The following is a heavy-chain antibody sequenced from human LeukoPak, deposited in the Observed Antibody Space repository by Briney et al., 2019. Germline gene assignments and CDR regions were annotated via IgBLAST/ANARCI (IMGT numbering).Heavy chain of an antibody. CDR2: INTSGTT. J-gene: IGHJ6*03. V-gene: IGHV4-61*02. CDR1: GASISSGSNS. D-gene: IGHD1-26*01. Sequence: SKTLSLTCTVSGASISSGSNSWGWIRQPAGKGLEWIGRINTSGTTNYNPSLKSRVTMSIDTSKNQFSLKLSSVTAADTAVYYCARGVGAYYMDVWGKGTTVTISS. CDR3: ARGVGAYYMDV.